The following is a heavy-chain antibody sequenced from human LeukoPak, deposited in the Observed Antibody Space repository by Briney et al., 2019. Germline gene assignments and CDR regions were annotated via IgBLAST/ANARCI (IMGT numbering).Heavy chain of an antibody. Sequence: SETLSLTCTVSGGSISSYYWSWIRQRPRKGLERSGYIYYSGSTSYNPSLKSRATTSVATSKNQFSLKVSSVTAADTAVYYCCAGSANYCDYWGQGRLVTVSS. CDR2: IYYSGST. D-gene: IGHD4/OR15-4a*01. V-gene: IGHV4-59*08. CDR3: CAGSANYCDY. CDR1: GGSISSYY. J-gene: IGHJ4*02.